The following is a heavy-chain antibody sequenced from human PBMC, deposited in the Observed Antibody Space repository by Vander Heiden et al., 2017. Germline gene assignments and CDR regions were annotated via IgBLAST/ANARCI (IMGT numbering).Heavy chain of an antibody. D-gene: IGHD3-9*01. CDR1: GFTFSSYS. J-gene: IGHJ4*02. CDR3: ARGYNVDWDVLRWFDY. Sequence: EVQLVESGGGLVKPGGSLRLSGAASGFTFSSYSMNWVRQAPGKGLEWVSSISSSSSYIYYADSVKGRFTISRDNAKNSLYLQMNSLRAEDTAVYYCARGYNVDWDVLRWFDYWGQGTLVTVSS. CDR2: ISSSSSYI. V-gene: IGHV3-21*01.